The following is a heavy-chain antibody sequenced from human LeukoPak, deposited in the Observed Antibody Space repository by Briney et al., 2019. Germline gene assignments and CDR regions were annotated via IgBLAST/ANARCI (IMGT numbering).Heavy chain of an antibody. V-gene: IGHV3-21*01. J-gene: IGHJ4*02. Sequence: GGPLKPSCEASGFTFRSYSMNWVRQAPGKGLEWVSSISSSSSYIYYADSVKGRFTISRDNAKNSLYLQMNSLRAEDTAVYYCARSLSEWLFDYWGQGTLVTVSS. D-gene: IGHD3-3*01. CDR2: ISSSSSYI. CDR3: ARSLSEWLFDY. CDR1: GFTFRSYS.